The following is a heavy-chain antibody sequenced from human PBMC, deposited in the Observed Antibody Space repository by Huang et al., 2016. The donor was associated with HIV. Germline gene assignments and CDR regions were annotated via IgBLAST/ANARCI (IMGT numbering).Heavy chain of an antibody. CDR1: GFAFSQYA. Sequence: EVQLVESGGGLVQPGWSLRLSCAASGFAFSQYAVHWVRQSPGKGLEGVSGIGGNSGDIAYAASVRGRFVISRDNAKKSLYLKMNGLRFEDTALYFCVIMDDYFDYWGQGVLVGVSS. V-gene: IGHV3-9*01. D-gene: IGHD2-8*01. CDR2: IGGNSGDI. CDR3: VIMDDYFDY. J-gene: IGHJ4*02.